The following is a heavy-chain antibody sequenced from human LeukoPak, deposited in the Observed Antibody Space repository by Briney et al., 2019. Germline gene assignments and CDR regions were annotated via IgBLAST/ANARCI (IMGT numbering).Heavy chain of an antibody. V-gene: IGHV3-20*04. Sequence: GGSLRLSCAASGFTFDDYGMSWVRQAPGKGLEWVSGINWNGGSTGYADSVKGRFTISRDNAKNSLYLQMNSLRAEDTALYYCARPRRRSVTTYDAFDIWGQGTMVTVSS. CDR3: ARPRRRSVTTYDAFDI. CDR2: INWNGGST. J-gene: IGHJ3*02. D-gene: IGHD4-17*01. CDR1: GFTFDDYG.